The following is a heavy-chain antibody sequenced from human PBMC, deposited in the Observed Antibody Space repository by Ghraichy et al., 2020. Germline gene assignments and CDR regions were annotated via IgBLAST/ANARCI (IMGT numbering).Heavy chain of an antibody. CDR3: AKDRTWSLMPNWFDP. CDR2: ISGSGGST. Sequence: GSLRLSCAASGFTFSSYAMSWVRQAPGKGLEWVSAISGSGGSTYYADSVKGRFTISRDNSKNTLYLQMNSLRAEDTAVYYCAKDRTWSLMPNWFDPWGQGTLVTVSS. J-gene: IGHJ5*02. V-gene: IGHV3-23*01. CDR1: GFTFSSYA. D-gene: IGHD1-26*01.